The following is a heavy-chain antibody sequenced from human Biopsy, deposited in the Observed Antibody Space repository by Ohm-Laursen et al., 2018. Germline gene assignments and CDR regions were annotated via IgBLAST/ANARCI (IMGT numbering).Heavy chain of an antibody. V-gene: IGHV3-48*03. CDR3: ARSYFWGSYRSPYFDS. D-gene: IGHD3-16*02. J-gene: IGHJ4*02. CDR1: GFTFSAYE. CDR2: ISFTGTSS. Sequence: SLRLSCAAAGFTFSAYEMNWVRQAPGKGLEWVSYISFTGTSSYYADSVKGRFTISRDNAKNSLYLQMNSLRAEDTAVYYCARSYFWGSYRSPYFDSWGQGTLVAVSS.